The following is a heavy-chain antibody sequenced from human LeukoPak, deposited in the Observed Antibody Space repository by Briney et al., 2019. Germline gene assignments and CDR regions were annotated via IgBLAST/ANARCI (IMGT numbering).Heavy chain of an antibody. D-gene: IGHD1-1*01. CDR3: ARDRDNWNDGYFDY. J-gene: IGHJ4*02. CDR2: ISSSSSYI. CDR1: GFTFSSYS. Sequence: PGGSLRLSCAASGFTFSSYSMNWVRQAPGKGLEWVSSISSSSSYIYYADSVKGRFTISRDNAKNSLYLQMNNLRAEDTAVYYCARDRDNWNDGYFDYWGQGTLVTVSS. V-gene: IGHV3-21*01.